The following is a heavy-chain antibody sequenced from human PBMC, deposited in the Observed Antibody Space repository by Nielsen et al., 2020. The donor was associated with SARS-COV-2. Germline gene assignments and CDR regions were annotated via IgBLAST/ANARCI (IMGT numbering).Heavy chain of an antibody. CDR3: ARHKVDTAMGPGDYYGMDV. J-gene: IGHJ6*02. D-gene: IGHD5-18*01. CDR2: IYYSGST. Sequence: SEILSLTCTVSGGSISSSSYYWGWIRQHPGKGLEWIGSIYYSGSTYYNPSLKSRVTISVDTSKNQFSLKLSSVTAADTAVYYCARHKVDTAMGPGDYYGMDVWGQGTTVTVSS. CDR1: GGSISSSSYY. V-gene: IGHV4-39*01.